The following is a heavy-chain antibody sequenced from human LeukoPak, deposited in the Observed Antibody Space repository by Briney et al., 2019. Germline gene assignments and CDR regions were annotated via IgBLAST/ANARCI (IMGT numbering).Heavy chain of an antibody. CDR2: ISGSGGST. D-gene: IGHD3-10*01. CDR3: AKGLLLWFGESYFDY. Sequence: GGSPRLSCAASGFTFSSYAMSWVRQAPGKGLEWVSAISGSGGSTYYADSVKGRFTISRDNSKNTLYLQMNSLRAEDTAVYYCAKGLLLWFGESYFDYWGQGTLVTVSS. CDR1: GFTFSSYA. V-gene: IGHV3-23*01. J-gene: IGHJ4*02.